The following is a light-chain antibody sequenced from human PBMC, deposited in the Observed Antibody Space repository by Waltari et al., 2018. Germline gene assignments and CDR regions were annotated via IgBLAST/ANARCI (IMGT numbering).Light chain of an antibody. V-gene: IGLV3-21*04. CDR2: FAD. Sequence: SYVLTQPPSVSVAPGKTADITCGGDNIGTKNGHWYQQKPGQAPVLVIYFADDRPSGTPERFSGSNSGNTATLTISRVDAGDEADYYCQVWDSRSEVVFGGGTRLTVL. CDR3: QVWDSRSEVV. CDR1: NIGTKN. J-gene: IGLJ2*01.